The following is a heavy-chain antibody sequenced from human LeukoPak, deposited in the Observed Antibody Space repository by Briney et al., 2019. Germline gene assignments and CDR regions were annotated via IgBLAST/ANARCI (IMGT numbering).Heavy chain of an antibody. Sequence: GGSLRLSCAASGFTVNGNYMSWVRQAPGKGLEWVSVIYSDGGTYYSDYVEGRFTISRDFSKNTLYLQMSSLRVEDTAVYYCTKDSKGPAFWGQGTLVTVSS. CDR2: IYSDGGT. J-gene: IGHJ4*02. CDR1: GFTVNGNY. V-gene: IGHV3-53*01. D-gene: IGHD2-15*01. CDR3: TKDSKGPAF.